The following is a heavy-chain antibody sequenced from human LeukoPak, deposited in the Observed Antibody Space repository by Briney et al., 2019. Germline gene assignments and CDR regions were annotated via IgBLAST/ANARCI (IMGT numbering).Heavy chain of an antibody. D-gene: IGHD3-10*01. V-gene: IGHV4-59*01. CDR1: GGSISSYY. CDR2: IYYSGST. Sequence: MTSETLSLTCTVSGGSISSYYWSWIRQPPGEGLEWIGYIYYSGSTNYNPSLKSRVTISVDTSKNQFSLKLSSVTAADAAVYYCARGTYYSYYYYYMDVWGKGTTVTVSS. J-gene: IGHJ6*03. CDR3: ARGTYYSYYYYYMDV.